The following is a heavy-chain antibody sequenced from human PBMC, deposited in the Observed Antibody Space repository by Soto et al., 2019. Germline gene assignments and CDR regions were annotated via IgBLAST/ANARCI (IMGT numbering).Heavy chain of an antibody. Sequence: GGSLRLSCAASGFTYTDFALHWVRQAPGKGLEWVAIISYDGSDKYYADPVKGRFAISRDNPKNTLYLEMNSLRPEDTAVYFCARRAWDSYYAIDVWGQGTTVTVSS. CDR2: ISYDGSDK. D-gene: IGHD3-22*01. V-gene: IGHV3-30*09. CDR3: ARRAWDSYYAIDV. J-gene: IGHJ6*02. CDR1: GFTYTDFA.